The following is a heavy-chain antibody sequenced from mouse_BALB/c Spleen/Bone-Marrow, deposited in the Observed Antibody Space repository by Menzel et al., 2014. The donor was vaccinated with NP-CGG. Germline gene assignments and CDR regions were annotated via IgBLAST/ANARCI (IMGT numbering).Heavy chain of an antibody. CDR1: GYTFTDYY. J-gene: IGHJ2*01. D-gene: IGHD3-3*01. Sequence: EVQLQQSGPELVKPGTSVKMSCKASGYTFTDYYMMWVRQSHGKSLEWIGHINPNTDGTFYNQKFKGKATLTVDKSSSTAYMQLNSLTSEDSGVYYCARSRYFDNWGQGTTLTVSS. CDR2: INPNTDGT. CDR3: ARSRYFDN. V-gene: IGHV1-26*01.